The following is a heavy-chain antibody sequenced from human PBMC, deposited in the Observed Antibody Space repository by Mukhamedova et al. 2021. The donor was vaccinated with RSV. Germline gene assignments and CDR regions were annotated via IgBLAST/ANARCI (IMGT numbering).Heavy chain of an antibody. CDR3: AKGSGAARPYYFDY. CDR2: ITHSGSST. V-gene: IGHV3-23*01. J-gene: IGHJ4*02. D-gene: IGHD6-6*01. Sequence: QVPGKGLEWVSAITHSGSSTYYADSVKGRFTISRDNSKNTLYLQMNSLRAEDTAVYYCAKGSGAARPYYFDYWGQGTLVTVPS.